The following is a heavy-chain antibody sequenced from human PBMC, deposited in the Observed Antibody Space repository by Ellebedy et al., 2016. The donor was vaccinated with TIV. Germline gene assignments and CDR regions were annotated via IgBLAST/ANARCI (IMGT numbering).Heavy chain of an antibody. D-gene: IGHD3-22*01. CDR1: GFTFTTYN. Sequence: GESLKISCAASGFTFTTYNMNWVRQAPGKGLEWVAYISGNSNDIYYADSVRGRFAISRDNAMNSLYLQMQSLRDEDTAVYYCARGHNFDGSFYWGFDFWGQGTLVTVSS. J-gene: IGHJ4*02. CDR2: ISGNSNDI. CDR3: ARGHNFDGSFYWGFDF. V-gene: IGHV3-48*02.